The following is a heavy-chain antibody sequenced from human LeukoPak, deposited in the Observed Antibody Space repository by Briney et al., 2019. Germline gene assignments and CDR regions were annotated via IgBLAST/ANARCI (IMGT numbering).Heavy chain of an antibody. CDR1: GGSISSSSYY. CDR2: IYYSGST. CDR3: ASLVTGRIFGVVPAYMDV. D-gene: IGHD3-3*01. V-gene: IGHV4-39*01. J-gene: IGHJ6*03. Sequence: SETLSLTCTVSGGSISSSSYYWGWIRQPPGKGLEWIGSIYYSGSTYYNPSLKSRVTISVDTSKNQFSLKLSSVTAADTAVYYCASLVTGRIFGVVPAYMDVWGKGTTVTVSS.